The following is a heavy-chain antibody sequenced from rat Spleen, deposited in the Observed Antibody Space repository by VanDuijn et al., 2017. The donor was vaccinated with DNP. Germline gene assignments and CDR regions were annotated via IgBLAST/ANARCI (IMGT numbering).Heavy chain of an antibody. D-gene: IGHD1-6*01. CDR2: INYDGSRA. Sequence: EVQLVESGGGLVQPGRSLKLSCAASGFTFSNYGMAYIRQAPKKGLEWVATINYDGSRAYYRDSVKGRFTISRDNAKSTLYLQMDSLRSEDTATYYCARHTTDITYYFNYWGQGVMVTVSS. CDR3: ARHTTDITYYFNY. J-gene: IGHJ2*01. CDR1: GFTFSNYG. V-gene: IGHV5-29*01.